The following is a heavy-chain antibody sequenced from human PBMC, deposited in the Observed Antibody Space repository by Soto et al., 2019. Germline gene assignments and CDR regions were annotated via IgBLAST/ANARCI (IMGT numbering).Heavy chain of an antibody. J-gene: IGHJ4*02. V-gene: IGHV1-69*01. CDR1: GDSFSNYT. D-gene: IGHD1-1*01. CDR2: FIPRFGTT. CDR3: ARGRGLYNSGRSQLDS. Sequence: QVQLVQSGAEVKKPGSSVRVSCKTSGDSFSNYTVSWVRQAPRQGLEWMGGFIPRFGTTNFAPKLQGRVTITADQNMKTVYMELSSVRSEETALYYCARGRGLYNSGRSQLDSWGKGTLVTVSS.